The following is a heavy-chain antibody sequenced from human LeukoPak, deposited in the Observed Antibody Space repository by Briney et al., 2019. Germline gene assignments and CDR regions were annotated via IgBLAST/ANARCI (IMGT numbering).Heavy chain of an antibody. CDR1: GFTFGSYE. V-gene: IGHV3-48*03. CDR2: ISSSGSTI. J-gene: IGHJ4*02. D-gene: IGHD5-24*01. CDR3: ASARWLQGGYDY. Sequence: GGSLRLSCAASGFTFGSYEMNWVRQAPGKGLEWVSYISSSGSTIYYADSVKGRFTISRDNAKNSLYLQMNSLRAEDTAVYYCASARWLQGGYDYWGQGTLVTVSS.